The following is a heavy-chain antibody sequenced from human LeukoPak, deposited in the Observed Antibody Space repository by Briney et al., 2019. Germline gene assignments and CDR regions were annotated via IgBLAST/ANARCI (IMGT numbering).Heavy chain of an antibody. V-gene: IGHV3-7*01. Sequence: GGSLRLSCEASGFSLSSYWMSWVSLAPGKGLEWVANIKPDGSDTRQVDSVKGRFTISRDNAKNSLYLQMSGLRGEDTAVYYCARGGASSKPLDVWGQGTLVTVSS. CDR3: ARGGASSKPLDV. CDR2: IKPDGSDT. D-gene: IGHD3-10*01. J-gene: IGHJ4*02. CDR1: GFSLSSYW.